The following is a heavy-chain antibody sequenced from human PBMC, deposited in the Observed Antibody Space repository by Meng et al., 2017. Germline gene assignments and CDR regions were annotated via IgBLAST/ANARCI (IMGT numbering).Heavy chain of an antibody. V-gene: IGHV4-34*01. J-gene: IGHJ4*02. CDR1: GGSFSGYY. Sequence: QVQLQQWGAGLLKPSETLSLTCAVYGGSFSGYYWSWIRQPPGKGLEWIGEINHSGSTNYNPSLKSRVTISVDTSKNQFSLKLSSVTAADTAVYYCGRSSSRRPHDYWGQGTLVTVSS. D-gene: IGHD6-13*01. CDR2: INHSGST. CDR3: GRSSSRRPHDY.